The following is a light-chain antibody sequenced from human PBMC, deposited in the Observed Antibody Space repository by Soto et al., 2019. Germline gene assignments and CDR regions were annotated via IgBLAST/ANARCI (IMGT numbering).Light chain of an antibody. Sequence: IQMTQSPSSLSASVADRVTITCRASQGISSALAWYQQKPGKAPKLLIYDASSLESGVPSRFSGSGSGTEFTLTFNRLQPEDLATYSWQQTYRSLPDFRRGTKVDIK. CDR3: QQTYRSLPD. V-gene: IGKV1-13*02. J-gene: IGKJ4*01. CDR2: DAS. CDR1: QGISSA.